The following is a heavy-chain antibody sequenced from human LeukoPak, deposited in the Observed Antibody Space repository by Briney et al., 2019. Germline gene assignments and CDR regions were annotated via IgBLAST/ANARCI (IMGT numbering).Heavy chain of an antibody. CDR3: ARGYNWNDGVFDI. CDR2: ISTYNGHT. V-gene: IGHV1-18*01. J-gene: IGHJ3*02. CDR1: GYTFTNYG. Sequence: ASVKVSCKASGYTFTNYGINWVRQAPGQGLEWMGWISTYNGHTNYAQKFQGRVTMTKDTSTSIASMELRSLRSDDTAVYYCARGYNWNDGVFDIWGQGTMVTVSS. D-gene: IGHD1-20*01.